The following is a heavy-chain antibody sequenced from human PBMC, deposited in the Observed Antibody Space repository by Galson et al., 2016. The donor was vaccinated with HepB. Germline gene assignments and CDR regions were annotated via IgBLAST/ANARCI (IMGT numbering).Heavy chain of an antibody. J-gene: IGHJ4*02. V-gene: IGHV4-59*08. CDR1: GGSVSGTY. CDR2: IYRSGHS. CDR3: ARHFDVVPLGRSLDC. D-gene: IGHD2-2*01. Sequence: ETLSLTCTVSGGSVSGTYWSWIRQAPGKGLEWIGCIYRSGHSMSNPSLESRVTISIATSQNQFSLRLRSVTAADTAVYYCARHFDVVPLGRSLDCWGQGALFTVSS.